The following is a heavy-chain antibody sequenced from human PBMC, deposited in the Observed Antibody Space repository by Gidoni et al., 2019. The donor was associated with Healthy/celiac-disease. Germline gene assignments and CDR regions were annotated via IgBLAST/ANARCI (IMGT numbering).Heavy chain of an antibody. CDR2: INPSGGST. V-gene: IGHV1-46*02. CDR3: ARVDVGAKDY. Sequence: QVQLVQSGAEVKKPGASVTVSCKASGYTFNSYYMHGVRQAPGQGLEWMGIINPSGGSTSYAKKFQGRGTRTRDTATSTVYMELSSLRSEDTAVYYCARVDVGAKDYWGQGTLVTVSS. D-gene: IGHD1-26*01. CDR1: GYTFNSYY. J-gene: IGHJ4*02.